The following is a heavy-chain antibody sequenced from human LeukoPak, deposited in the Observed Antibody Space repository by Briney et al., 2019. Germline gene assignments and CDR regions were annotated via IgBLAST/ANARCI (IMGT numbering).Heavy chain of an antibody. CDR1: GITLSNYG. CDR2: ISDSGGAT. J-gene: IGHJ4*02. V-gene: IGHV3-23*01. CDR3: AKRGVVIRVILVGFHKEAYYFDS. Sequence: GGALRLSCAGSGITLSNYGMSWVRQAPGKGLEWVAGISDSGGATNYADSVKGQFTIYRDHREITLYLQMNSLRVEDTAVYFCAKRGVVIRVILVGFHKEAYYFDSWGQGALVTVSS. D-gene: IGHD3-22*01.